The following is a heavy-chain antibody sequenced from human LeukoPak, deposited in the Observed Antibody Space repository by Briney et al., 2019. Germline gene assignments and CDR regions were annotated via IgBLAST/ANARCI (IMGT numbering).Heavy chain of an antibody. V-gene: IGHV3-23*01. Sequence: GGSLRLSCAASGSTFSRYWMHWVRQAPGKGLEWVSGISGSGGSTYYADSVKGRFTISRDNSKNTLYLQMNSLRAEGTAVYYCAKDYGSGSYFEYWGQGTLVTVSS. CDR2: ISGSGGST. J-gene: IGHJ4*02. CDR3: AKDYGSGSYFEY. D-gene: IGHD3-10*01. CDR1: GSTFSRYW.